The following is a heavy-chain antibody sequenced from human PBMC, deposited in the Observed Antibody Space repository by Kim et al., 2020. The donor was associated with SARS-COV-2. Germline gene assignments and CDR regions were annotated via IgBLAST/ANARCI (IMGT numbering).Heavy chain of an antibody. D-gene: IGHD3-22*01. CDR1: GGSISSGGYY. CDR2: IYYSGST. Sequence: SETLSLTCTVSGGSISSGGYYWSWIRQHPGKGLEWIGYIYYSGSTYFNPSLKSRVTISVDTSKNHFSLKLSSVTAADTAVYYCARAPIVVVITHFDYWGQGTLVTVSS. CDR3: ARAPIVVVITHFDY. J-gene: IGHJ4*02. V-gene: IGHV4-31*03.